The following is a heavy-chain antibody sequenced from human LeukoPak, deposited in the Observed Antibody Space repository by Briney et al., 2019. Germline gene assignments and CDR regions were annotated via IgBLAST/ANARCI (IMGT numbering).Heavy chain of an antibody. V-gene: IGHV1-69*05. D-gene: IGHD5-24*01. CDR2: IIPIFGTA. CDR3: ARAREMATITAWFDP. Sequence: ASVKVSCKASGGTFSSYAISWVRQAPGQGLEWMGGIIPIFGTANCAQKFQGRVTITTDESTSTAYMELSSLRSEDTAVYYCARAREMATITAWFDPWGQGTLVTVSS. CDR1: GGTFSSYA. J-gene: IGHJ5*02.